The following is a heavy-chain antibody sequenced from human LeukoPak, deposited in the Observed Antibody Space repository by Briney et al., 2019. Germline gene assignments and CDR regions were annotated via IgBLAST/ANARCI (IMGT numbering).Heavy chain of an antibody. J-gene: IGHJ4*02. V-gene: IGHV1-18*01. CDR3: ARDAPGSTFDY. D-gene: IGHD6-13*01. CDR2: ISAYNGNT. Sequence: GASVKVSCKASGYTFTSYGISWVRQAPGQGLEWMGWISAYNGNTNYAQRLQGRVTMTTDTSTSTAYMDLRSLGSDDTAVYYCARDAPGSTFDYWGQGTLVTVSS. CDR1: GYTFTSYG.